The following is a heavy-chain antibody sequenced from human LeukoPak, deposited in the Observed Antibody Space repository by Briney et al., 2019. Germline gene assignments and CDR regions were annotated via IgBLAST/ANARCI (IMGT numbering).Heavy chain of an antibody. D-gene: IGHD6-13*01. CDR3: ARAPPVLNPAVGTAYFDY. J-gene: IGHJ4*02. V-gene: IGHV1-46*01. CDR2: VTPSGGST. CDR1: GYTFINYY. Sequence: ASVKVSCKASGYTFINYYMHWVRQAPGQGLEWLGIVTPSGGSTTYAQKFQGRVTMTRDTSTNTVYMELSSLRSDDSAVYYCARAPPVLNPAVGTAYFDYWGQGTLVTVSS.